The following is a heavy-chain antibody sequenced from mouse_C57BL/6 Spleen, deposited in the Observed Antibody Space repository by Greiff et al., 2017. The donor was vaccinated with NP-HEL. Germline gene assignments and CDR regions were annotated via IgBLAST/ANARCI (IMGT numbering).Heavy chain of an antibody. V-gene: IGHV5-17*01. CDR3: ARGIDSSGSWFAY. CDR2: ISSGSSTI. D-gene: IGHD3-2*02. Sequence: EVKLVESGGGLVKPGGSRKLSCAASGFTFSDYGMHWVRQAPEKGLEWVAYISSGSSTIYYADTVKGRFTISRDNAKNTLFLQMTSLRSEDTAMYYCARGIDSSGSWFAYWGQGTLVTVSA. J-gene: IGHJ3*01. CDR1: GFTFSDYG.